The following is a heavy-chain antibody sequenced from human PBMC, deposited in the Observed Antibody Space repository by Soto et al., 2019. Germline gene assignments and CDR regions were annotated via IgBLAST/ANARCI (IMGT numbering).Heavy chain of an antibody. D-gene: IGHD1-1*01. Sequence: SETLSLTCTVSGSSVSTGYWSWIRQPPGKGLEWIGFMYFGGSFNYNPSLTSRVTISVDTSKNQFSLKVTSVTAADTALYYCASFVSRNNWYFDLWGPGTLVTVSS. V-gene: IGHV4-59*08. CDR3: ASFVSRNNWYFDL. CDR1: GSSVSTGY. CDR2: MYFGGSF. J-gene: IGHJ2*01.